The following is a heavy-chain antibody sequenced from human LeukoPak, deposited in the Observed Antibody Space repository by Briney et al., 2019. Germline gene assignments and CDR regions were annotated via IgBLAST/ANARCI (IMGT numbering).Heavy chain of an antibody. Sequence: PGGSLRLSCAASGFTFSSYAMSWVRQAPGKGLEWVSAISGSGGSTYYADSVKGRFTISRDNSKNSLYLQMNSLRAEDTAVYYCARDVWFGELVDYWGQGTLVTVSS. V-gene: IGHV3-23*01. J-gene: IGHJ4*02. CDR2: ISGSGGST. CDR1: GFTFSSYA. D-gene: IGHD3-10*01. CDR3: ARDVWFGELVDY.